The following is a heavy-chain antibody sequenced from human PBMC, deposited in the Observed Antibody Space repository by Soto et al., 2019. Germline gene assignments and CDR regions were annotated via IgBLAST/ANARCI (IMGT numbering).Heavy chain of an antibody. CDR1: GFTFSNAW. D-gene: IGHD2-21*02. CDR2: IKSKTDGGTT. Sequence: EVQLVESGGGSVKPGGSLRLSCAASGFTFSNAWMSWVRQAPGKGLEWVGRIKSKTDGGTTDYAAPVKGRFTISRDDSKNTLYLQMNSLKTEDTAVYYCTTDMAYGVVVTAPQGDYWGQGTLVTVSS. CDR3: TTDMAYGVVVTAPQGDY. J-gene: IGHJ4*02. V-gene: IGHV3-15*01.